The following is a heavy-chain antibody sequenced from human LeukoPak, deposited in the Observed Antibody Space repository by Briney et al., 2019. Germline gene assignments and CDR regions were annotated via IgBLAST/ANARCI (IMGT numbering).Heavy chain of an antibody. D-gene: IGHD5-18*01. V-gene: IGHV1-2*02. CDR1: GYTFTGYY. Sequence: ASVKVSCKASGYTFTGYYMHWVRQAPGQGLEWMGWINPNSGGTNYAQKFQGRVTMTRDTSITTAYMELNRLRSDDTAVYYCARDTAMVTYWFDPWGQGTLVTVSS. J-gene: IGHJ5*02. CDR3: ARDTAMVTYWFDP. CDR2: INPNSGGT.